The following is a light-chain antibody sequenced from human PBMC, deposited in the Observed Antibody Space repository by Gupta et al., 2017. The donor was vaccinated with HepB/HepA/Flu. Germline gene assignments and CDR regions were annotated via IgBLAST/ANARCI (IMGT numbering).Light chain of an antibody. CDR3: SSYAGSNNLV. V-gene: IGLV2-8*01. CDR2: EVS. Sequence: QSALPQPPSASGSPGHSVTISCTGTSSDVGGYKYVSWYQQHPGKAPKLMIYEVSKRPAGVPDRFSGSKSGNTASLTVSGLKAEDEADYYCSSYAGSNNLVFGGGTKLTVL. J-gene: IGLJ2*01. CDR1: SSDVGGYKY.